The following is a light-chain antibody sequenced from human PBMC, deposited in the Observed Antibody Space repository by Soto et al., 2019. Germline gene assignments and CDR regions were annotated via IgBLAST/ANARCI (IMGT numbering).Light chain of an antibody. J-gene: IGKJ4*01. CDR3: QQYGSSPGLT. CDR1: QSVSSSY. Sequence: EILLTQSPVTLSWSPGERATLSCMASQSVSSSYLAWYQQKPGQAPRLLIYGASSRATGIPDRFSGSGSGTDFTLTISRLEPEDFAVYYCQQYGSSPGLTFGGGTKVDIK. V-gene: IGKV3-20*01. CDR2: GAS.